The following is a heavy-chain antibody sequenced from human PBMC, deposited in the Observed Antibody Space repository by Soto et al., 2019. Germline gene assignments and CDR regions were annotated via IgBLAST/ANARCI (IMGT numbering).Heavy chain of an antibody. Sequence: QVHLVQSGAEVKKPGASVKVSCKGSGYAFTTYGITWVRQAPGHGLEWMGWISAHNGNTNYAQKLQGRVTVTRDTSTSPAYMELRSLRSDDTAVYYCARGRYGDYWGQGALVTVSS. V-gene: IGHV1-18*01. CDR3: ARGRYGDY. J-gene: IGHJ4*02. D-gene: IGHD1-1*01. CDR2: ISAHNGNT. CDR1: GYAFTTYG.